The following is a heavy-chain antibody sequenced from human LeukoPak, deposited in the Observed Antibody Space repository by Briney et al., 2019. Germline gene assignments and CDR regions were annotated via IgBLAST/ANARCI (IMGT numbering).Heavy chain of an antibody. V-gene: IGHV1-69*13. D-gene: IGHD2/OR15-2a*01. CDR3: ARGIGIPGRHQRFDP. Sequence: SVKVSCKASGGTFSSYAISWVRQAPGQGLEWMGGIIPVFGTPNYAQKFQGRVTITADESTSTTYMELSSLRPEDTAVHYCARGIGIPGRHQRFDPWGQGTLVTVSS. J-gene: IGHJ5*02. CDR1: GGTFSSYA. CDR2: IIPVFGTP.